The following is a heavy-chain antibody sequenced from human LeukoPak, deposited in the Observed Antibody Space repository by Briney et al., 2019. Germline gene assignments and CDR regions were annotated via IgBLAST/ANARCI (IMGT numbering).Heavy chain of an antibody. CDR3: ANGVAPGSAYYYGMDV. CDR2: ISYDGSNK. CDR1: GLTFRNYG. Sequence: PGGSLRLSCAVSGLTFRNYGMHWVRQAPGKGLEWVAVISYDGSNKYYADSVKGRFTISRDNSKNTLYLQMNSLRAEDTAVYYCANGVAPGSAYYYGMDVWGQGTTVTVSS. D-gene: IGHD3-10*01. J-gene: IGHJ6*02. V-gene: IGHV3-30*18.